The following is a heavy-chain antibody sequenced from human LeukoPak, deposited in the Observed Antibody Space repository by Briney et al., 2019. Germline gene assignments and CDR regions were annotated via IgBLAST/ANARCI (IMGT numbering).Heavy chain of an antibody. CDR1: GFTFSSYG. Sequence: PGGSLRLSCAVSGFTFSSYGMHWVRQAPGKGLEGVAVISYDGSNKYYADSVKGRSTISRDNSNNTLYLQMSGLRGEDTAVYYCAKGYSYADYWGQGTLVTVSS. D-gene: IGHD5-18*01. V-gene: IGHV3-30*18. J-gene: IGHJ4*02. CDR2: ISYDGSNK. CDR3: AKGYSYADY.